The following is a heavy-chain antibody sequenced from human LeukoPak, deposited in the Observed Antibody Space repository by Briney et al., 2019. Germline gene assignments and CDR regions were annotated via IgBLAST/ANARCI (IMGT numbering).Heavy chain of an antibody. D-gene: IGHD2-8*01. V-gene: IGHV5-51*01. CDR3: ARQNSVYGIK. CDR2: IYPGDSDT. J-gene: IGHJ4*02. Sequence: GESLQISCKGSGSRFTSYWIGWVRQIPGKGLEWMGIIYPGDSDTRYTPSFPGQVTISPDKSISIPFPQWSLLKASDTAPSNCARQNSVYGIKWGQGTLVTVSS. CDR1: GSRFTSYW.